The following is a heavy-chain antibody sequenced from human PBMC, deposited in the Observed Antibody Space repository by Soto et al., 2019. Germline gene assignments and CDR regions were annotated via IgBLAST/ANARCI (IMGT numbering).Heavy chain of an antibody. J-gene: IGHJ4*02. V-gene: IGHV1-69*13. CDR3: ARGLRAAGTELYFDY. CDR2: IIPIFGTA. Sequence: SVKVSCKASGGTFSSYAISWVRQAPGQGLEWMGGIIPIFGTANYAQKFQGRVTITADESTSTAYMELSSLRSEDTAVYYCARGLRAAGTELYFDYWGQGTLVTVSS. D-gene: IGHD6-13*01. CDR1: GGTFSSYA.